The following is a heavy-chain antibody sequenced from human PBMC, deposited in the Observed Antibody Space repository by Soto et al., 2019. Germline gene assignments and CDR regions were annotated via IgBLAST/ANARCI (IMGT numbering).Heavy chain of an antibody. CDR1: GFTFSSYG. V-gene: IGHV3-33*01. J-gene: IGHJ6*02. CDR2: IWFDGTNK. D-gene: IGHD5-12*01. Sequence: QVQLVESGGGVVQPGRSLRLSCAASGFTFSSYGMHWVRQAPGKGLEWVAVIWFDGTNKYYADSVKGRFTISRDNSKNRLYLQMNSVRAEDTAVYYCARDRGYSGYDSPRYYYGMDVWGQGTTVTVSS. CDR3: ARDRGYSGYDSPRYYYGMDV.